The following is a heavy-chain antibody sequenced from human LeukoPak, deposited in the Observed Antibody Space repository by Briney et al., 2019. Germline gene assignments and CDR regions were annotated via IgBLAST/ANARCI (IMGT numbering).Heavy chain of an antibody. CDR3: ARFGTRDNCCHPGVDT. CDR2: IYLSGST. V-gene: IGHV4-38-2*02. D-gene: IGHD1-1*01. Sequence: SETLSLTCTVSGYSISFGYYWAWIRQPPGKGLEWIGSIYLSGSTYYNPALKSRITISVDTSKNQFSLKLSSVAAADTAVYFCARFGTRDNCCHPGVDTWGQGTPVTVSS. CDR1: GYSISFGYY. J-gene: IGHJ5*02.